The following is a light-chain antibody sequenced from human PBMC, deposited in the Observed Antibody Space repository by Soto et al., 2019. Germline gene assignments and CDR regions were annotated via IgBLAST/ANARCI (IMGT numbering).Light chain of an antibody. Sequence: QSALTQPRSVSGSPGQSVTISCTGTSSDVGGYNYVSWYQQYPGKAPKLIIYDVSKRPSGVPDRFSGSKSGNTASLTISGLQAEDEADYYCCSYAGTYTLWVFGRGTKVTVL. CDR3: CSYAGTYTLWV. J-gene: IGLJ3*02. V-gene: IGLV2-11*01. CDR1: SSDVGGYNY. CDR2: DVS.